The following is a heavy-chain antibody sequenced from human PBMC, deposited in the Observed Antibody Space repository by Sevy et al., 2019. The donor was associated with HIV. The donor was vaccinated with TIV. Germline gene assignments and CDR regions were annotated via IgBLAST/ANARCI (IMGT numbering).Heavy chain of an antibody. D-gene: IGHD3-22*01. CDR1: GGTIVSSGHY. CDR3: ARKYDSSGYFDY. Sequence: ETLSLTCSVSGGTIVSSGHYWGWIRQTPGKGLEWVSGISGSGGSGDKTNYADSVKGRFTISRDDSKNSLYLQLNSLRAEDTAIYYCARKYDSSGYFDYWGQGTLVTVSS. J-gene: IGHJ4*02. V-gene: IGHV3-23*01. CDR2: ISGSGGSGDKT.